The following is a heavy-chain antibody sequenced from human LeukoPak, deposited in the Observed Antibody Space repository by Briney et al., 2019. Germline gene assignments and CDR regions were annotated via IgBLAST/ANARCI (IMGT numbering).Heavy chain of an antibody. CDR3: ARGLGPDYYGSGSYRPWHDY. V-gene: IGHV3-23*01. J-gene: IGHJ4*02. CDR2: ITGSGGST. CDR1: GFTFSSYA. Sequence: GGSLRLSCAASGFTFSSYAMSWVRQAPGKGLEWVSGITGSGGSTYYSDSVDGRFIISRDNSKNTLYLQMSSLRSEDTAVYYCARGLGPDYYGSGSYRPWHDYWGQGTLVTVSS. D-gene: IGHD3-10*01.